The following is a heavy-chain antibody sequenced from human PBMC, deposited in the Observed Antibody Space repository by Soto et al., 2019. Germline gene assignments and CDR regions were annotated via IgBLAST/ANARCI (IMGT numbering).Heavy chain of an antibody. CDR3: ARVSSDAAPVWPRVYYYMDV. J-gene: IGHJ6*03. CDR1: GYTFNSYG. D-gene: IGHD6-13*01. CDR2: ISAYNGNT. V-gene: IGHV1-18*01. Sequence: ASVKVSCKASGYTFNSYGISWVRQAPGQGLEWMGWISAYNGNTNYAQKLQGRVTMTTDTSTSTAYMELRSLRSDDTAVYYCARVSSDAAPVWPRVYYYMDVWGKGTTDTVSS.